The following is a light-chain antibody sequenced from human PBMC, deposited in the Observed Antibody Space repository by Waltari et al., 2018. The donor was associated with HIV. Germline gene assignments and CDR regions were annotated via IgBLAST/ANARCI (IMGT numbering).Light chain of an antibody. CDR2: RNY. V-gene: IGLV1-47*01. CDR3: VSYDSRLDERL. J-gene: IGLJ3*02. Sequence: QSVLTQPPSVSGTPGQTVTISCSGSTSNIETEALYWYQQLPGTAPKLLIYRNYKRPSGVSDRFSCSKSGAPASLVISGLRSEDEAHYYCVSYDSRLDERLFGGGTKLTVL. CDR1: TSNIETEA.